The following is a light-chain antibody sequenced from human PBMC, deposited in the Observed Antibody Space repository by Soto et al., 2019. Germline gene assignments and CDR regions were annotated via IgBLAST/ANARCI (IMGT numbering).Light chain of an antibody. V-gene: IGKV1-6*01. J-gene: IGKJ1*01. Sequence: AIPMTQSPSSLSASVGARVTITCRASQDISDDVGWYQQTPGKAPKLLISGASRLQSGVPSRFSVSGSGAAFTLTITSLRPEDSATYYCLQNHNYPRTFGQGTKVEI. CDR3: LQNHNYPRT. CDR2: GAS. CDR1: QDISDD.